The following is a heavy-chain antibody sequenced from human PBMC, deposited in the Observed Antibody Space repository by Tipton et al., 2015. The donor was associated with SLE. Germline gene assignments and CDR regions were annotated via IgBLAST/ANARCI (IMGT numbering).Heavy chain of an antibody. D-gene: IGHD1-26*01. CDR3: ARDGPSGATTY. CDR2: IYYSGST. Sequence: TLSLTCTVSGGSISSHYWSWIRQPPGKGLEWIGYIYYSGSTNYNPSLKSRVTISVDTSKNQFSLKLSSVTAADTAVYYCARDGPSGATTYWGQGTLVIVSS. J-gene: IGHJ4*02. CDR1: GGSISSHY. V-gene: IGHV4-59*11.